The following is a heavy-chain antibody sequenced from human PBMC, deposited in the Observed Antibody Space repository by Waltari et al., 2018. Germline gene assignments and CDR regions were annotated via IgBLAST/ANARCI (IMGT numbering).Heavy chain of an antibody. CDR2: IEHVGGP. J-gene: IGHJ4*02. CDR3: ARHKPTAVAGTGHYFDY. Sequence: QVQLQESGPGLVKPSETLSLTCAVSGYSISSGYYWAWIRQPPGKGLEWIGSIEHVGGPNANRSSKSRVNISEDTSKSKFHLMLSFVTAAETAVYYCARHKPTAVAGTGHYFDYWGQGTLVTVS. CDR1: GYSISSGYY. V-gene: IGHV4-38-2*01. D-gene: IGHD6-19*01.